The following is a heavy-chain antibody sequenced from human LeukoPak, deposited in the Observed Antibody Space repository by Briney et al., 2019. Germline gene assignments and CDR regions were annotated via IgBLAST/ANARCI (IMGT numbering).Heavy chain of an antibody. CDR1: GFTFSSSW. CDR3: ARTTPHYDSSGYDRFDP. CDR2: INSDGRST. V-gene: IGHV3-74*01. D-gene: IGHD3-22*01. Sequence: GGSLRVSCAASGFTFSSSWMHWVRQVPGKGLVWVSRINSDGRSTSYADSVKGRFTISRDNAKNTLYLQMNSLRAEDTAVYYCARTTPHYDSSGYDRFDPPGQGTLVTVSS. J-gene: IGHJ5*02.